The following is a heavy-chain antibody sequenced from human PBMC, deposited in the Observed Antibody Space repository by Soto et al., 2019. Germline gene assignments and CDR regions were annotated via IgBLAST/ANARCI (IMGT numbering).Heavy chain of an antibody. CDR1: GYTFTIYA. Sequence: ASVKVSCKASGYTFTIYAMHLVRQAPGQRLEWMGWINAGNGNTKYSQKFQGRVTITRDTSASTAYMELSSLRSEDTAVYYCARIDYGEWYNWFDPWGQGTLVTVSS. V-gene: IGHV1-3*01. CDR3: ARIDYGEWYNWFDP. D-gene: IGHD4-17*01. J-gene: IGHJ5*02. CDR2: INAGNGNT.